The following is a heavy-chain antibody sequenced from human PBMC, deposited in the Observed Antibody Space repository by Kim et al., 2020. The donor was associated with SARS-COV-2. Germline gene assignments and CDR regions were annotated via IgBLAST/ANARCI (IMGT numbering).Heavy chain of an antibody. J-gene: IGHJ3*02. CDR2: INHSGST. CDR3: ARERYSSGWLHALDI. Sequence: SETLSLTCAVYGGSFSGYYWSWIRQPPGKGLEWIGEINHSGSTNYNPSLKSRVTISVDTSKNQFSLKLSSVTAADTAVYYCARERYSSGWLHALDIWGQG. D-gene: IGHD6-19*01. V-gene: IGHV4-34*01. CDR1: GGSFSGYY.